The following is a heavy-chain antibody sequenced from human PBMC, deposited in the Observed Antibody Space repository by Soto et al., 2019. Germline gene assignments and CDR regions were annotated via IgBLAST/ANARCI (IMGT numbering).Heavy chain of an antibody. D-gene: IGHD2-2*01. Sequence: GASVKVSCKASNYTFITYGITWVRQAPGQGLEWVGWITPYNGNTNYGQNFQGRVTMTADTSTSTAYMELGSLTTDDTAVYYCARDTSFYFDYWGQGTRVTVSP. CDR2: ITPYNGNT. J-gene: IGHJ4*02. V-gene: IGHV1-18*01. CDR3: ARDTSFYFDY. CDR1: NYTFITYG.